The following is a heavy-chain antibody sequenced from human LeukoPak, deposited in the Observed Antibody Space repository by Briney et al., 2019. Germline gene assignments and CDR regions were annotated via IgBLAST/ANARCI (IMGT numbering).Heavy chain of an antibody. CDR1: GGSISSGGYS. V-gene: IGHV4-30-2*01. J-gene: IGHJ4*02. D-gene: IGHD3-22*01. CDR3: ARWTDGSARG. CDR2: IYHSGST. Sequence: PSETLSLTCAVSGGSISSGGYSWSWIRQPPGKGLEWIGYIYHSGSTYYNPSLKSRVTISVDRSKNQFSLKLSSVTAADTAVYYCARWTDGSARGWGQGTLVTVSS.